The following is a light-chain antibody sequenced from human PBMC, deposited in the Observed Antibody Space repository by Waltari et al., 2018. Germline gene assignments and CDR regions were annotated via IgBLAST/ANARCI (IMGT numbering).Light chain of an antibody. V-gene: IGLV2-14*01. Sequence: QSALTQPASVSASPAQPLTIPCTGSSSAVGHYCSVSCYQHHPGKPPKLIIYGVSNRPSGVSNRFSGSKSGNTASLTISGVQAEDEADYYCSSYTGSSTLVIFGGGTKLTVL. J-gene: IGLJ2*01. CDR2: GVS. CDR3: SSYTGSSTLVI. CDR1: SSAVGHYCS.